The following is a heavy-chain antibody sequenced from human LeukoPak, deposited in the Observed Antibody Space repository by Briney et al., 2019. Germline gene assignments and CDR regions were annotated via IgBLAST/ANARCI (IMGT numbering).Heavy chain of an antibody. CDR3: AREMREGGYYFDY. V-gene: IGHV4-59*01. D-gene: IGHD1-26*01. CDR1: GGSISSYY. Sequence: SGTLSLTCTVSGGSISSYYWSWIRQPPGKGLEWMGYIYYSGSTNYNPSLKSRVTISVDKTKNQLALKLSSVTAAETAVYYCAREMREGGYYFDYWGQGTLVTLSS. J-gene: IGHJ4*02. CDR2: IYYSGST.